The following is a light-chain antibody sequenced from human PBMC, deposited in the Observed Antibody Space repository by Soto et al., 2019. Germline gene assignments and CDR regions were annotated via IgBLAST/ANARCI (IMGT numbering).Light chain of an antibody. CDR3: QQFHISRT. CDR1: QSVTSSY. Sequence: EIVLTQSPGTLSLSPGERATLSCRASQSVTSSYLAWYQQRPGQAPRLLISDTSTRATGIPDRFSGSGSGTDFTLTITGLEPEDFAVYYCQQFHISRTFGQGTKVDIK. V-gene: IGKV3-20*01. CDR2: DTS. J-gene: IGKJ1*01.